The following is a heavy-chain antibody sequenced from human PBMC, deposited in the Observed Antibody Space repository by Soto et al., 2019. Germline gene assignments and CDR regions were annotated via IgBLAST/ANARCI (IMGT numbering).Heavy chain of an antibody. D-gene: IGHD6-13*01. J-gene: IGHJ3*02. Sequence: QVQLQQWGAGLLKPSETLSLTCAVYGGSFSGYYWSWIRQPPGKGLGWIGEINHSGSTNYNPSLKSRVTISVDTSKNQFSLKLSSVTAADTAVYYCARGRSSSWSASGAFDIWGQGTMVTVSS. CDR2: INHSGST. CDR1: GGSFSGYY. CDR3: ARGRSSSWSASGAFDI. V-gene: IGHV4-34*01.